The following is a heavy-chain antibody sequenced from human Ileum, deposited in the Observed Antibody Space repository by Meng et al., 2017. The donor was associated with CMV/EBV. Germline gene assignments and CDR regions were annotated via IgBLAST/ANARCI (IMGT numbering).Heavy chain of an antibody. CDR3: ARDQSQYDNSWWFDF. Sequence: ASAKVFCKASGYSFTSTWMHWVRQAPGQGLEWMGVINPTGGGTLYAQKFQGRVTLTRDTSTTTDYMELNSLRPEDTAVYYCARDQSQYDNSWWFDFWGQGTLVPVSS. CDR2: INPTGGGT. CDR1: GYSFTSTW. V-gene: IGHV1-46*01. J-gene: IGHJ5*01. D-gene: IGHD2-15*01.